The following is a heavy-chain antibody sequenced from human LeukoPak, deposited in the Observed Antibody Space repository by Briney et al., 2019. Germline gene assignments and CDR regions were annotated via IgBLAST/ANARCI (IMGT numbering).Heavy chain of an antibody. CDR1: GFTFSNAW. Sequence: GGSLRLSCAASGFTFSNAWMSWVRQAPGKGLEWVGRIKSKTDGGTTDYAAPVKGRFTISRDDSKNTLYLQMNSLKTEDTAVYYCTTDRRYSSSWYDPEAASFDYWGQGTLVTVSS. V-gene: IGHV3-15*01. D-gene: IGHD6-13*01. J-gene: IGHJ4*02. CDR2: IKSKTDGGTT. CDR3: TTDRRYSSSWYDPEAASFDY.